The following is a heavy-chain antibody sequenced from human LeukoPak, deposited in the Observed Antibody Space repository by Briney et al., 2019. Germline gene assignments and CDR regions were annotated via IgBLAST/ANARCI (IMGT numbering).Heavy chain of an antibody. V-gene: IGHV1-46*01. CDR2: INPSGGST. CDR3: ARAHYDGSGYYPTDFDY. J-gene: IGHJ4*02. CDR1: GYTFTSYY. D-gene: IGHD3-22*01. Sequence: ASVKVSCKASGYTFTSYYMHWVRQAPGQGLEWMGIINPSGGSTSYAQKFQGRVTMTRDTSTSTVYMVLSSLRSEDTAVYYCARAHYDGSGYYPTDFDYWGQGTLVTVSS.